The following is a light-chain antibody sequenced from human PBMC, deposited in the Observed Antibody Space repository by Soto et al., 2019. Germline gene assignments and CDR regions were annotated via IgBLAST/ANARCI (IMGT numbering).Light chain of an antibody. CDR3: QQTPTFPLT. CDR2: RAS. V-gene: IGKV1-12*01. CDR1: QGITSW. J-gene: IGKJ4*01. Sequence: DIQMTQSPSSVSASVGDRVTITCRASQGITSWLAWYQQKPGKAPKLLIYRASNLQSGVPSRYSGSGSWTDFTLTIIGLQTADFATYYCQQTPTFPLTFGGGTKVEIK.